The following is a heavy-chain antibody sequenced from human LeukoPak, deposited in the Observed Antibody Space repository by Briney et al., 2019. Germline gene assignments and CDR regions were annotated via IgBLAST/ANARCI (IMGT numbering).Heavy chain of an antibody. V-gene: IGHV4-39*07. Sequence: SETLSLTCTVSGGSISSGSYYWSWIRQPAGKGLEWIGSIYYSGSTYYNPSLKSRVTISVDTSKNQFSLKLSSVTAADTAVYYCARNYYGSGTSTDSADYWGQGTLVTVSS. CDR3: ARNYYGSGTSTDSADY. J-gene: IGHJ4*02. D-gene: IGHD3-10*01. CDR2: IYYSGST. CDR1: GGSISSGSYY.